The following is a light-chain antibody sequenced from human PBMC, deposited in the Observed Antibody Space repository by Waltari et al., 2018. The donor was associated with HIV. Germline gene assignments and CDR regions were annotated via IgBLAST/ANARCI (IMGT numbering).Light chain of an antibody. CDR1: QNINSY. J-gene: IGKJ3*01. V-gene: IGKV1-39*01. CDR2: ATS. Sequence: IQMTQSPSSLSASVGDRVTLTCRASQNINSYLNWYQQRPGKAPELLIYATSSLQSGVPSRFSGSGSGTDFTLTISSLQPEDFATYYCQQSYSTPWTFGPGTKVDVK. CDR3: QQSYSTPWT.